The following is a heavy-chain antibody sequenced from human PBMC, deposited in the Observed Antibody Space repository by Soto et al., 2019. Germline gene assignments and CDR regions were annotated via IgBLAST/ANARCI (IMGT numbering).Heavy chain of an antibody. J-gene: IGHJ4*02. D-gene: IGHD3-3*01. CDR2: IYWDDDK. CDR3: AHRVLRTVFGLVTTTAIYFDF. Sequence: QITLNESGPTVVRPTETLTLTCRFSGFSLTTSGVGVGWIRQSPGKAPEWLALIYWDDDKRYSASLKSRLTNTKETSKNQVVLTVSDLDSTDTATYYCAHRVLRTVFGLVTTTAIYFDFWGQGTPVAVSS. V-gene: IGHV2-5*02. CDR1: GFSLTTSGVG.